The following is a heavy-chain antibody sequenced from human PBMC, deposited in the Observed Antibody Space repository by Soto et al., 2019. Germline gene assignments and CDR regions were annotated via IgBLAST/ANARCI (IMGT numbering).Heavy chain of an antibody. CDR3: ARGIPPELYTVTDNYFDY. Sequence: QVQLQESGPGLVKPSQTLSLTCTVSGGSISSGGYYWSWIRQHPGKGLEWIGYIYYSGSTYYIPSLKSRVTISVDTSKNQFSLKLSSVTAADTAVYYCARGIPPELYTVTDNYFDYWGQGTLVTVSS. J-gene: IGHJ4*02. D-gene: IGHD4-17*01. CDR2: IYYSGST. CDR1: GGSISSGGYY. V-gene: IGHV4-31*03.